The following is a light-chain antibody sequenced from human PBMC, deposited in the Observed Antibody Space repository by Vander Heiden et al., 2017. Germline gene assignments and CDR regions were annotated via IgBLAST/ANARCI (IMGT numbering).Light chain of an antibody. CDR2: GKN. V-gene: IGLV3-19*01. Sequence: SSELTQDPAVSVALGQTVRITCQGDSLRSYYASWYQQKPGPAPVLVSYGKNNRPSGIPDRFSGTSSGTTASSTITGAQAEDEAYYYWNCQDSSANVVFGGGTKLTVL. J-gene: IGLJ2*01. CDR3: NCQDSSANVV. CDR1: SLRSYY.